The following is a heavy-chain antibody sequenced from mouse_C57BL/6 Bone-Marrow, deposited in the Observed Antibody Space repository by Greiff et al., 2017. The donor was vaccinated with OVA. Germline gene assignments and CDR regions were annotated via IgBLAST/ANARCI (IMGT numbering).Heavy chain of an antibody. J-gene: IGHJ1*03. CDR2: INPNNGGT. CDR1: GYTFTDYY. V-gene: IGHV1-26*01. D-gene: IGHD1-1*01. CDR3: ARILPSGNFDV. Sequence: EVQLQQSGPELVKPGASVKISCKASGYTFTDYYMNWVKQSHGKSLEWIGDINPNNGGTSYNQKFKGKATLTVDKSSSTAYMELRSLTSEDSAVYYCARILPSGNFDVWGTGTTVTVSS.